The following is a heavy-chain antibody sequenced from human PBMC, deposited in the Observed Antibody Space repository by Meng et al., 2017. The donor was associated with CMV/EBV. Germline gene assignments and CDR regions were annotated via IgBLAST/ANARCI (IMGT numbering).Heavy chain of an antibody. V-gene: IGHV4-30-4*08. Sequence: VELPPWGVRLLKHSETPPLPRHVYDGANSIGDYYWSWIRQPPGKGLEWIGYLYCSGSTYYNPSLKSRVPISVDTSKNQFSLKLSSVTAADTAVYYCARTGEYPTFDYWGQGTLVTVSS. CDR1: DGANSIGDYY. J-gene: IGHJ4*02. CDR2: LYCSGST. CDR3: ARTGEYPTFDY. D-gene: IGHD2/OR15-2a*01.